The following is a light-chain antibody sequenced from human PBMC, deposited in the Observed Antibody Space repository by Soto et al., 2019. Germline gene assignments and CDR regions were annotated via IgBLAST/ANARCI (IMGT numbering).Light chain of an antibody. CDR1: QAIRND. Sequence: IQMTQSPSTLSGSVGDRVTITCRASQAIRNDLGWYQQKPGKAPRLLIYAISTLHSGVPSRFSGSRSGTDFTLTISSLQPEDFATYYCLQDNSYPWKFGQGTKVDIK. CDR2: AIS. J-gene: IGKJ1*01. CDR3: LQDNSYPWK. V-gene: IGKV1-6*01.